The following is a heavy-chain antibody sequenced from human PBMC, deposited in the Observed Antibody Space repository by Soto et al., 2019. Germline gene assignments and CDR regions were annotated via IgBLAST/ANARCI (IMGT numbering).Heavy chain of an antibody. Sequence: LSLTCTVSGGSISSGGYYWSWIRQHPGTGLEWIGYISYSGNTYFHPSLKSRVTISVDTSKNQFSLKLSSVTAADTAVYYCARGRLGGYYYFDYWGQGTLVTVSS. J-gene: IGHJ4*02. CDR1: GGSISSGGYY. V-gene: IGHV4-31*03. D-gene: IGHD3-22*01. CDR2: ISYSGNT. CDR3: ARGRLGGYYYFDY.